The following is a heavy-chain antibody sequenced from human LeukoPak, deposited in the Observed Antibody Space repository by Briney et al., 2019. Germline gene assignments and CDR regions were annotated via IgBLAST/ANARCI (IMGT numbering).Heavy chain of an antibody. CDR2: ISSSSSYI. CDR3: ARDSGYGYYYYYYGMVV. V-gene: IGHV3-21*01. Sequence: GGSLRLSCAASGFTFSSYSMNWVRQAPGKGLEWVSSISSSSSYIYYADSVKGRFTISRDNAKNSLYLQMNSLRAEDTAVYYCARDSGYGYYYYYYGMVVCGQGTTVTVSS. CDR1: GFTFSSYS. D-gene: IGHD5-12*01. J-gene: IGHJ6*02.